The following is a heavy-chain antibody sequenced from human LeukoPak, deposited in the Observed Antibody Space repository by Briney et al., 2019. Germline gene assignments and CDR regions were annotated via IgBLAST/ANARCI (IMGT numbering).Heavy chain of an antibody. D-gene: IGHD6-19*01. CDR3: AKDRSSGWYLYFDY. CDR2: ISGSGGST. J-gene: IGHJ4*02. V-gene: IGHV3-23*01. CDR1: GFTFSSYS. Sequence: PGGSLRLSCAASGFTFSSYSMNWVRQAPGKGLEWVSAISGSGGSTYYADSVKGRFTISRDNSKNTLYLQMNSLRAEDTAVYYCAKDRSSGWYLYFDYWGQGTLVTVSS.